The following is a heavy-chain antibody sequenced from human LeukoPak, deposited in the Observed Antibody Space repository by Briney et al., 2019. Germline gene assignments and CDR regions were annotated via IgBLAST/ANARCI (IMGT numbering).Heavy chain of an antibody. CDR1: GFTFSSYA. D-gene: IGHD4-17*01. Sequence: GGSLRLSCAASGFTFSSYAMSWVRQAPGKGLEWVSAISGSGGSTYYADSVKGRFTISRDNSKNTLYLQMNSLRAEDTAVYYCAELNLVTVKYYFDYWGQGTLVTVSS. CDR3: AELNLVTVKYYFDY. V-gene: IGHV3-23*01. J-gene: IGHJ4*02. CDR2: ISGSGGST.